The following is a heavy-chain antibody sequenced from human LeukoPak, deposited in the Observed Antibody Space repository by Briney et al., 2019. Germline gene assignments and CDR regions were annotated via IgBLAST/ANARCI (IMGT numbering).Heavy chain of an antibody. V-gene: IGHV4-59*01. Sequence: SETLSLTCTASSGSISSYYWSWIRQPPGKGLEGIGYIYYSGSTNYNTSLKSRVTISVDTSKNQFSLRLSSVTAADTAVYYCARLSPLTGHSRLSWSRLYYYYMDVWGKGTTVTVSS. CDR3: ARLSPLTGHSRLSWSRLYYYYMDV. J-gene: IGHJ6*03. D-gene: IGHD3-9*01. CDR1: SGSISSYY. CDR2: IYYSGST.